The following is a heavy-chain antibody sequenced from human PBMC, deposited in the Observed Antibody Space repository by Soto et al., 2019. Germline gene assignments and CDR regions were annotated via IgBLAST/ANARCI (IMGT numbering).Heavy chain of an antibody. CDR3: ARERGSWYYFDF. CDR1: GFTFRSYS. J-gene: IGHJ4*02. CDR2: ISDTSSSK. Sequence: GGSLRLSCAASGFTFRSYSMNWVRQAPGKGLEWVSSISDTSSSKYYADSIKGRFTISRDNAKNSLFLQMNSLRAEDTAVYFCARERGSWYYFDFWGQGTLVTVSS. V-gene: IGHV3-21*01. D-gene: IGHD6-19*01.